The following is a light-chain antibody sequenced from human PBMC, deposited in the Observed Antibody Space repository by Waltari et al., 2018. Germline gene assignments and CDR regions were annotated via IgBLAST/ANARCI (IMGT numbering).Light chain of an antibody. CDR1: SSDVGGYNY. J-gene: IGLJ2*01. V-gene: IGLV2-14*01. CDR3: SSYTSSSTVV. CDR2: DVS. Sequence: QSALTPPAPVSGSPGQTIAISCPGPSSDVGGYNYVSWYQQHPGKAPNLIIYDVSKRPSGVSNRFSGSKSGNTASLTISGLQAEDEADYYCSSYTSSSTVVFGGGTKLTVL.